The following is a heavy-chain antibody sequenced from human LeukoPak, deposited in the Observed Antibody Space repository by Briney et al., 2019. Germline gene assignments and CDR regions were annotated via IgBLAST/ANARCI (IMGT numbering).Heavy chain of an antibody. CDR3: ARDGVVVAANPPDSSYFPSMDP. Sequence: ASVKVSCKASGGTFSSYAISWVRQAPGQGLEWMGGIIPIFGTANYAQKFQGRVTITTDESTSTAYMELSSLRSEDTAVYYCARDGVVVAANPPDSSYFPSMDPWGKGTTVTVSS. CDR1: GGTFSSYA. J-gene: IGHJ6*03. V-gene: IGHV1-69*05. D-gene: IGHD2-15*01. CDR2: IIPIFGTA.